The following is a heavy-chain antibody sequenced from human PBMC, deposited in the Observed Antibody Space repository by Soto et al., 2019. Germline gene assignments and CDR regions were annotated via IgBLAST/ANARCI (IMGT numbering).Heavy chain of an antibody. CDR2: IDPSDSYT. CDR3: ARQYTTTVSKDYAPPFDY. Sequence: GESLKISCKGSGYSFTSYWISWVRQMPGKGLEWMGRIDPSDSYTNYSPSFQGHVTISADKSISTAYLQWSSLKASDTAMYYCARQYTTTVSKDYAPPFDYWGQGTLVTVSS. J-gene: IGHJ4*02. D-gene: IGHD4-17*01. CDR1: GYSFTSYW. V-gene: IGHV5-10-1*01.